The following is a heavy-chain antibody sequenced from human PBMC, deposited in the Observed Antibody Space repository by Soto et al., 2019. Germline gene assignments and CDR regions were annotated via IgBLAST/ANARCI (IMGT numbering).Heavy chain of an antibody. CDR3: AKVGIYSNYNYFVF. D-gene: IGHD4-4*01. J-gene: IGHJ4*02. Sequence: QVLLVQSGGGVVQPGKSLRLSCAASGFRFRAYGIHWVRQAPGKGLEWVAAVSTDGSDRDYADTVKGRFTVYRDNSKDTAFLQMDSLRRDDTAVYYCAKVGIYSNYNYFVFWGQGTLVTVSS. V-gene: IGHV3-30*18. CDR2: VSTDGSDR. CDR1: GFRFRAYG.